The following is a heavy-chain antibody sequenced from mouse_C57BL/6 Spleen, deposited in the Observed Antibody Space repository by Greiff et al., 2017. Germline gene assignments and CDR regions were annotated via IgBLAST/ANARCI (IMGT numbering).Heavy chain of an antibody. V-gene: IGHV1-52*01. Sequence: VQLQQPGAELVRPGSSVKLSCKASGYTFTSYWMPWVKQRPIQGLEWIGNIDPSDSETHYNQKFKDKATLTVDKSSSTAYMQLSSLTSEDSAVYYCAREETYDYPFAYWGQGTLVTVSA. J-gene: IGHJ3*01. CDR2: IDPSDSET. CDR3: AREETYDYPFAY. CDR1: GYTFTSYW. D-gene: IGHD2-4*01.